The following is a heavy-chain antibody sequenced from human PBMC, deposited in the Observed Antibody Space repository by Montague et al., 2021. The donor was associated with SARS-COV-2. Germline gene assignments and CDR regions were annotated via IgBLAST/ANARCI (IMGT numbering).Heavy chain of an antibody. J-gene: IGHJ6*03. D-gene: IGHD2-2*02. CDR2: IHHGGST. V-gene: IGHV4-34*01. Sequence: SETLSLTCAVHGGSFSTYSWNWIRQPPGKGLEWIGEIHHGGSTNYNPSLKSRVTISADTSKNQFSLKLTSVAAADTAVYYCARLGDGGVPPPILGVVPYYSYYYMDVWGKGTTVTVSS. CDR3: ARLGDGGVPPPILGVVPYYSYYYMDV. CDR1: GGSFSTYS.